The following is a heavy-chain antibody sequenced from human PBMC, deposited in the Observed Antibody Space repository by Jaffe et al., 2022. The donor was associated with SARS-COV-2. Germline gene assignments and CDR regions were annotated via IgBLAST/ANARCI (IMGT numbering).Heavy chain of an antibody. CDR3: ARAPAEYCSGSSCYHLDY. D-gene: IGHD2-15*01. CDR2: MNPNSGNL. Sequence: QVQLVQSGAEVKKPGASVKVSCKASGYTFTSYDINWVRQATGQGLEWMGWMNPNSGNLGFAQKFQGRVTMTRNTSISTGYMELSSLTSEDTAVYYCARAPAEYCSGSSCYHLDYWGQGTLVTVSS. J-gene: IGHJ4*02. V-gene: IGHV1-8*01. CDR1: GYTFTSYD.